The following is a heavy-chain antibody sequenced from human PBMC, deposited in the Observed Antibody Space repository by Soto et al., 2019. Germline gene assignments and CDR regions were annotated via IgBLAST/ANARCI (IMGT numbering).Heavy chain of an antibody. D-gene: IGHD3-22*01. J-gene: IGHJ4*02. CDR3: ARGGYYDSSGYYYVL. V-gene: IGHV4-59*01. CDR2: IYYSGST. CDR1: GGSISSYY. Sequence: ETLSLTCTVSGGSISSYYWSWIRQPPGKGLEWIGYIYYSGSTNYNPSLKSRVTISVDTSKNQFSLKLSSVTAADTAVYYCARGGYYDSSGYYYVLWGQGTLVTVSS.